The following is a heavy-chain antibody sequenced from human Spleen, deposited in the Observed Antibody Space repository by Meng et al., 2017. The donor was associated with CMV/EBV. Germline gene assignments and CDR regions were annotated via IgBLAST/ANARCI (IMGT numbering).Heavy chain of an antibody. CDR2: ISPVVGSA. Sequence: FAIAWVRQAPGHGLGWMGGISPVVGSANCAQRFQGRLTITTDESTSTAYMELSSLRSEDTAVYYCAREASEAYYGSGTSYNINYCDPWGQGTLVTVSS. D-gene: IGHD3-10*01. V-gene: IGHV1-69*05. J-gene: IGHJ5*02. CDR1: FA. CDR3: AREASEAYYGSGTSYNINYCDP.